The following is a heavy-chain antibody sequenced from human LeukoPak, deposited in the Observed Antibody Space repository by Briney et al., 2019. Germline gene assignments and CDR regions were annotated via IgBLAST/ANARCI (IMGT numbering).Heavy chain of an antibody. CDR1: GFTFSSYG. CDR3: AKLPPGDVVVPAASYYYYYMDV. J-gene: IGHJ6*03. V-gene: IGHV3-30*02. CDR2: IRYDGSNK. D-gene: IGHD2-2*01. Sequence: PGGSLRLSCAASGFTFSSYGMHWVRQAPGKGLEWVAFIRYDGSNKYYADSVKGRFTISRDNSKNTLYLQMNSLRAEDTAVYYCAKLPPGDVVVPAASYYYYYMDVWGKGTTVTISS.